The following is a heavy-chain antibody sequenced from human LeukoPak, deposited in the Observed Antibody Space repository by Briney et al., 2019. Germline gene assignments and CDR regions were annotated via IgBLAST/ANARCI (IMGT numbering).Heavy chain of an antibody. CDR2: IYHIGST. Sequence: PSETLSLTCAVSGYSISSGYYGGWIRQPPGKGLEWIGSIYHIGSTYYNPSLKSRVTISVDTSKNQFSLQLSSVTAADTAVYYCARGGYSYAVPLLYWGQGTLVTVSS. V-gene: IGHV4-38-2*01. CDR1: GYSISSGYY. D-gene: IGHD5-18*01. J-gene: IGHJ4*02. CDR3: ARGGYSYAVPLLY.